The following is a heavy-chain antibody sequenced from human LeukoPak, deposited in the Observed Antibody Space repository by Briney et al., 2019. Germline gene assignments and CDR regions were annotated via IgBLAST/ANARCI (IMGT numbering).Heavy chain of an antibody. CDR3: ARENYGWFDP. V-gene: IGHV3-33*01. Sequence: PGRSLRLSCAASGFTFSNYDMHWVRQAPGKGLEWVAVIGYDGSNKYYADSVKGRFTISRDNSKNTLYLQMNSLRAEDTAVYYCARENYGWFDPWGQGTLVTVSS. CDR1: GFTFSNYD. D-gene: IGHD1-7*01. CDR2: IGYDGSNK. J-gene: IGHJ5*02.